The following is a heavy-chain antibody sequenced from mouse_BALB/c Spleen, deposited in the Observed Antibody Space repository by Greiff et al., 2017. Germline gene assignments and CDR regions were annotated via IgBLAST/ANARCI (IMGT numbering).Heavy chain of an antibody. J-gene: IGHJ3*01. V-gene: IGHV1-69*01. Sequence: QVQLQQPGAELVMPGASVKMSCKASGYTFTDYWMHWVKQRPGQGLEWIGAIDTSDSYTSYNQKFKGKATLTVDESSSTAYMQLSSLTSEDSAVYYCARDLNYRYDEAWFAYWGQGTLVTVSA. CDR1: GYTFTDYW. CDR3: ARDLNYRYDEAWFAY. CDR2: IDTSDSYT. D-gene: IGHD2-14*01.